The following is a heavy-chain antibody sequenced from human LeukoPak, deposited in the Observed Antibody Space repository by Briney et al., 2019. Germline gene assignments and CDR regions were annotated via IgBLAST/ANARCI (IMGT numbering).Heavy chain of an antibody. D-gene: IGHD2-21*02. CDR1: GYTFTGYY. V-gene: IGHV1-2*06. CDR2: INPNSGGT. J-gene: IGHJ3*02. CDR3: AAEVTTDAFDI. Sequence: EASVKVSCKASGYTFTGYYMDWVRQAPGQGLEWMGRINPNSGGTNYAQKFQGRVTMTRDTSISTAYMELSRLRSDDTAVHYCAAEVTTDAFDIWGQGTMVTVSS.